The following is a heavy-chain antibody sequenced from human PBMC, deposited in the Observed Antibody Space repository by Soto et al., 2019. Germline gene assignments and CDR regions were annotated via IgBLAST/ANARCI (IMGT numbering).Heavy chain of an antibody. J-gene: IGHJ6*02. CDR3: ASGLYYYGVDF. Sequence: GESLKISCNGSGYTFSSYWVSWVRQMLGKGLEWMGSIYPGDSDTKYSPSFRGQVTISADKSIRTAYLQWSSLKASDTAMYYCASGLYYYGVDFWGQGTPVTVSS. CDR2: IYPGDSDT. D-gene: IGHD3-10*01. CDR1: GYTFSSYW. V-gene: IGHV5-51*01.